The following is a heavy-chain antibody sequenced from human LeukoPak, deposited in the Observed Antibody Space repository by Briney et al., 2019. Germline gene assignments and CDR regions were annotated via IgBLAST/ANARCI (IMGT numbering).Heavy chain of an antibody. D-gene: IGHD3-3*01. CDR2: IDPSNGNI. Sequence: ASVKVSCKASGYTFNSYSICWVRQAPGQGLEWIGWIDPSNGNIKYAEKLQGRVTMTTDTSTSTAYMDLRSLRSDDTAVYYCARDGVSARFDYWGRGTLVTVSS. V-gene: IGHV1-18*01. CDR3: ARDGVSARFDY. CDR1: GYTFNSYS. J-gene: IGHJ4*01.